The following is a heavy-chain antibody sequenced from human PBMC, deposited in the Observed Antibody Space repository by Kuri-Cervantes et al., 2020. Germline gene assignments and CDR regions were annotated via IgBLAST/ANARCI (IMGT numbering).Heavy chain of an antibody. Sequence: SETLSLTCGVSGYPISNGYYWGWIRQPPGKGLEWIAITYHTGSTYYNPSLKSRVTISVDTSKNQFSLKLSSVTAADTAVYYCARSSAAGTIDPWGQGTLVTVSS. CDR1: GYPISNGYY. D-gene: IGHD6-13*01. CDR2: TYHTGST. CDR3: ARSSAAGTIDP. J-gene: IGHJ5*02. V-gene: IGHV4-38-2*01.